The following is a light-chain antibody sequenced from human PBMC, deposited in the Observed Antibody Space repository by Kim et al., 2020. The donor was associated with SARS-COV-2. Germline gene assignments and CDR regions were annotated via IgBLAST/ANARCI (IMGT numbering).Light chain of an antibody. CDR3: QQYGSSPLT. CDR1: QSVSSSY. J-gene: IGKJ4*01. Sequence: SRGERATLSGRASQSVSSSYLAWYQQKPGQAPRLLIYGASSRATGIPDRFSGSGSGTDFTLTISRLEPEDFAVYYCQQYGSSPLTFGGGTKVDIK. V-gene: IGKV3-20*01. CDR2: GAS.